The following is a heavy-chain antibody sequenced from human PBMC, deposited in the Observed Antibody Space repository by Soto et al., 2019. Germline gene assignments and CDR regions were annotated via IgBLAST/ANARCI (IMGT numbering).Heavy chain of an antibody. CDR3: ASGSSGGGYFYDGMDV. CDR2: IIPIFRTI. CDR1: GGTFSNFA. D-gene: IGHD1-26*01. V-gene: IGHV1-69*01. Sequence: QAQLVQSGAEVKKPGSSVKVSCKASGGTFSNFAITWVRQAPGQGLEWMGGIIPIFRTINYAQKFQGRVTITSDESTTTAYMELSSLRSEDTPVYFCASGSSGGGYFYDGMDVWGQGTTVIVSS. J-gene: IGHJ6*02.